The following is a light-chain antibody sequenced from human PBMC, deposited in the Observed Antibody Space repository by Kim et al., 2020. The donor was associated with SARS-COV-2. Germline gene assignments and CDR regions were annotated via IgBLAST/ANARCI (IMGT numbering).Light chain of an antibody. Sequence: SPGERCTLSCRASQSISNYLVWYQLKPGQVPRLLIYDASNRAPGIPARFSGSGSGTDFTLTISSLEPEDSGVYYCQQRTNWPRLTFGGGTKVDIK. CDR2: DAS. CDR3: QQRTNWPRLT. CDR1: QSISNY. V-gene: IGKV3-11*01. J-gene: IGKJ4*01.